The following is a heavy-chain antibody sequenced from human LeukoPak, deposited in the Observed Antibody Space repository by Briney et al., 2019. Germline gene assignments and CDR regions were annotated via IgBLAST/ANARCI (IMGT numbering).Heavy chain of an antibody. J-gene: IGHJ3*02. CDR1: GFSFSSYA. Sequence: GGSLGLSCAASGFSFSSYAMNWVRQAPGKGLECISIITGPGSDTYYADSVKGRFTISRDNSKNTLYLQMNSLRAEDTAVYYCARDYESPWGNDAFDIWGQGTMVTVSS. CDR3: ARDYESPWGNDAFDI. D-gene: IGHD3-16*01. V-gene: IGHV3-23*01. CDR2: ITGPGSDT.